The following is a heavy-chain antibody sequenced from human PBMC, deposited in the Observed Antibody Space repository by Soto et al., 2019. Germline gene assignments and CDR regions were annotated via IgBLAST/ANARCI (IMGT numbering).Heavy chain of an antibody. V-gene: IGHV3-66*01. J-gene: IGHJ4*02. CDR1: GFTVSSNA. CDR3: ARGVAPGTSAPDY. CDR2: IHSGGST. D-gene: IGHD6-13*01. Sequence: EVQLVESGGGLVQPGGSLRLSCAASGFTVSSNAMSWVRQAPGKGLEWVSVIHSGGSTYYADSVKGRFTISRDNSKNTLSFQMNGLRAEDTALYYCARGVAPGTSAPDYWGQGTLVIVSS.